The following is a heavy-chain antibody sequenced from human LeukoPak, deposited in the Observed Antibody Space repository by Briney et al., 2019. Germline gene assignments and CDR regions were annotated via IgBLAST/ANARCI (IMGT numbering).Heavy chain of an antibody. CDR2: ISSGNTYV. V-gene: IGHV3-21*06. J-gene: IGHJ4*02. Sequence: GGSLRLSCTTSGFTFSAYDMVWIRQAPGRGPEWVSSISSGNTYVYYADSVKGRFTISRDNANNSLSLQMNSLRAEDTAVYYCASRPRPYYYDSNGYFPLNFWGQGTLVAVSS. D-gene: IGHD3-22*01. CDR1: GFTFSAYD. CDR3: ASRPRPYYYDSNGYFPLNF.